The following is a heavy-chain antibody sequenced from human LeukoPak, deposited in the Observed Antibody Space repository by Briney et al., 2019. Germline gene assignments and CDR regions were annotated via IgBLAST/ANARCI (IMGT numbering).Heavy chain of an antibody. CDR2: IYYSGST. D-gene: IGHD2-15*01. CDR3: ARHYYHCSGGNCAEGFDY. J-gene: IGHJ4*02. Sequence: PSETLSLTCTVSGGSISSYYWSWIRQPPGKGLEWIGYIYYSGSTNYNPSLKSRVTISVDTSKNQFSLELSSVTAADTAVYYCARHYYHCSGGNCAEGFDYWGQGTLVTVSS. CDR1: GGSISSYY. V-gene: IGHV4-59*08.